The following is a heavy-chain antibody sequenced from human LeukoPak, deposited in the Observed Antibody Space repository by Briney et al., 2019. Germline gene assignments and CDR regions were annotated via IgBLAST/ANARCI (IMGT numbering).Heavy chain of an antibody. V-gene: IGHV4-39*01. J-gene: IGHJ4*02. CDR3: AGPLWFGGIDH. CDR1: GGSISSSSYY. Sequence: SETMSLTCTVSGGSISSSSYYWGWIRQPPGKGLEWIGSIYYSGSTYYNPSLKSRVTISVDTSKNQFSLKLSSVTAADTAVYYCAGPLWFGGIDHWGQGTLVTVSS. CDR2: IYYSGST. D-gene: IGHD3-10*01.